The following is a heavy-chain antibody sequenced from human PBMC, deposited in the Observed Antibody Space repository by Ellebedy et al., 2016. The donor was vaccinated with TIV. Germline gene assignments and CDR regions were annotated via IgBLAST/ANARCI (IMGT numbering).Heavy chain of an antibody. J-gene: IGHJ6*04. CDR1: GYSFSNYW. D-gene: IGHD1-1*01. Sequence: GGSLRLXCKASGYSFSNYWIGWVRQMPGKGLEWMGVIYPRDSDTRYSQSFKGHITISADTSISTAYLQWTSLKASDSAVYYCATYGGLDGWGKGTTVTVSS. CDR3: ATYGGLDG. V-gene: IGHV5-51*01. CDR2: IYPRDSDT.